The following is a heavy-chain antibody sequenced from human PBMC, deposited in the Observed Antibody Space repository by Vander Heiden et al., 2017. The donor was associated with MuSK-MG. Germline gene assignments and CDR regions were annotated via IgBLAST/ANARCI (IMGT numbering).Heavy chain of an antibody. Sequence: QVQLVQSGAEVKKPGASVKVSCKASGYSFTSSGISWVRQAPGQGLEWMGWISGYKGKTKYAQKVQGRVTVITDTSTSTAYMELRSLRSDDTAVYYCARDQGYANWFDPWGQGTLVTVSS. D-gene: IGHD5-12*01. V-gene: IGHV1-18*04. CDR2: ISGYKGKT. CDR1: GYSFTSSG. J-gene: IGHJ5*02. CDR3: ARDQGYANWFDP.